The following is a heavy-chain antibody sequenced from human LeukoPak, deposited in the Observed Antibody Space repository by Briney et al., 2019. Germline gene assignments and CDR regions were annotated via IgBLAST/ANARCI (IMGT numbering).Heavy chain of an antibody. Sequence: GGSLRLSCAASGFTFSSYEMNWVRQAPGKGLEWVSYISSSGSTIYYADSVKGRFTISRDNAKNSLYLQMNSLRAEDTAVYYCAGDLNREGMGIWGQGTMVTVSS. D-gene: IGHD3-10*01. CDR1: GFTFSSYE. CDR3: AGDLNREGMGI. CDR2: ISSSGSTI. J-gene: IGHJ3*02. V-gene: IGHV3-48*03.